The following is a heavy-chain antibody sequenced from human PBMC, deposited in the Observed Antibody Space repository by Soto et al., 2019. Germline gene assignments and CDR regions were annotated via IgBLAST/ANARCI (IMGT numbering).Heavy chain of an antibody. CDR2: IYYTGAT. CDR3: ARLGGYYQAFDS. D-gene: IGHD3-22*01. CDR1: GGSIRDNY. J-gene: IGHJ4*02. V-gene: IGHV4-59*08. Sequence: SETLSLTCSVSGGSIRDNYWGWIRQPPGKGLEWIGYIYYTGATKYNPSLKSRVTVSVDSSKNQFSLKLDSVTAADTAVYYCARLGGYYQAFDSWGQGTLVTVSS.